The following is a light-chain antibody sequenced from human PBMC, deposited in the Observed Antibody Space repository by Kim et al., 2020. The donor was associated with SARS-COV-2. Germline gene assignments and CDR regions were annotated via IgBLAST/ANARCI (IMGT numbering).Light chain of an antibody. V-gene: IGKV1-5*03. CDR2: KAS. Sequence: DIQMTQSPSTLSASVGDRVTITCRASESISNWLAWYQQKPGKAPKFLIYKASNLERGVPSRFSGSGSGTEFTLTISSLQPDDFATYYCQQYENYPLTFGGGTKVDIK. J-gene: IGKJ4*01. CDR3: QQYENYPLT. CDR1: ESISNW.